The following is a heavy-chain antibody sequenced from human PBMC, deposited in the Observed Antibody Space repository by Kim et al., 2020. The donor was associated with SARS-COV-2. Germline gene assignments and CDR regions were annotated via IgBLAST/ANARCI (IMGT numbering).Heavy chain of an antibody. J-gene: IGHJ3*02. CDR3: ARDAGYYYGSGSYAFDI. CDR2: IIPIFGTA. V-gene: IGHV1-69*13. D-gene: IGHD3-10*01. Sequence: SVKVSCKASGGTFSSYAISWVRQAPGQGLEWMGGIIPIFGTANYAQKFQGRVTITADESTSTAYMELSSLRSEDTAVYYCARDAGYYYGSGSYAFDIWGQGTMVTVSS. CDR1: GGTFSSYA.